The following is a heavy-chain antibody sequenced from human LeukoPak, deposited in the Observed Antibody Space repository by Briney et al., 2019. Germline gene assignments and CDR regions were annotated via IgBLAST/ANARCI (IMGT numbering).Heavy chain of an antibody. CDR1: GESFSGYY. Sequence: SETLSLTCAVYGESFSGYYWSWIRQPPGKGLEWIGEINHSGSTNYIPSLKSRVSISVSKTQFSLNLSSVTAADTAVYYCARIVAGRNWYYFDYWGQGTLVTVSS. V-gene: IGHV4-34*01. CDR3: ARIVAGRNWYYFDY. J-gene: IGHJ4*02. D-gene: IGHD6-13*01. CDR2: INHSGST.